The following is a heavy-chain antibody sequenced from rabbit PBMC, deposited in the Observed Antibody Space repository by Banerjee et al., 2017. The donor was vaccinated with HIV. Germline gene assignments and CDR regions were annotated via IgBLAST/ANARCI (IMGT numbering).Heavy chain of an antibody. V-gene: IGHV1S45*01. D-gene: IGHD7-1*01. J-gene: IGHJ4*01. CDR3: VSAGYAGYGYPYYFNL. CDR1: GFSSSSRYW. CDR2: ITYRGST. Sequence: EESGGGLVQPEGSLTLTCTASGFSSSSRYWICWVRQAPGKGLEYIGYITYRGSTYYASWVNGRFTISSHNAQNTLYLQLNSLTAADTATYFCVSAGYAGYGYPYYFNLWGQGTLVTVS.